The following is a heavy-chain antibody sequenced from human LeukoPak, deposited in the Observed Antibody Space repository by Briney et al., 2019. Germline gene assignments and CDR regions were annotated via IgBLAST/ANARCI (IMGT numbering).Heavy chain of an antibody. D-gene: IGHD6-13*01. CDR1: GYSFTSYW. Sequence: GESLKISCKGSGYSFTSYWIGWVRQMPVKGLEWMGIIYPGDSDTRYSPSFQGQVTISADKSISTAYLQWSSLKASDTAMYYCARLIYSSSWYPEEDRNWFDPWGQGTLVTVSS. J-gene: IGHJ5*02. V-gene: IGHV5-51*01. CDR2: IYPGDSDT. CDR3: ARLIYSSSWYPEEDRNWFDP.